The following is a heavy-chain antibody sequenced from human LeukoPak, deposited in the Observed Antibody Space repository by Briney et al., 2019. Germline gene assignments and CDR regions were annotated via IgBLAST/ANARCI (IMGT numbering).Heavy chain of an antibody. CDR3: ARRPGAGSRDCWFDP. J-gene: IGHJ5*02. Sequence: SETLSLTCTVSGGSISSDNHYWGWIRQPAGKGLEWIGRISTSGDTHYNPPLKSRVTISVDTSKNQFSLKLSSVTAADTAVYYCARRPGAGSRDCWFDPWGQGTLVTVSS. CDR1: GGSISSDNHY. V-gene: IGHV4-61*02. CDR2: ISTSGDT. D-gene: IGHD2-21*01.